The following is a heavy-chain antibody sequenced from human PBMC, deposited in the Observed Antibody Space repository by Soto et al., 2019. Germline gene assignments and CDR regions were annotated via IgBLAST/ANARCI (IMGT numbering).Heavy chain of an antibody. CDR2: IYYSGST. D-gene: IGHD6-19*01. Sequence: SEPLCLACTVSGYSISSSSYYWGWIRQPPGKGLEWIGSIYYSGSTYYNPSLKSRVTISVDTSKNQFSLKLSSVTAADTAVYYCARKESVAGDFDYWGQGTLVTVSS. CDR3: ARKESVAGDFDY. V-gene: IGHV4-39*01. J-gene: IGHJ4*02. CDR1: GYSISSSSYY.